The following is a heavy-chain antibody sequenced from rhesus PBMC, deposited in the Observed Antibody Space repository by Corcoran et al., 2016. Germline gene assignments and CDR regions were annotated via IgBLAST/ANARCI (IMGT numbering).Heavy chain of an antibody. D-gene: IGHD2-21*01. CDR2: IFGSDEII. CDR1: GGSISSNY. J-gene: IGHJ4*01. Sequence: QLQLQESGPGLVKPSETLSLICAVSGGSISSNYWCWIRQPPGKGLEWIGRIFGSDEIIDYNPSLKSRVTISTDTPKNQFSLKLSSVTAADTAIYFCAKGCFGRGCPLVNIDFWGQGILVTVSS. V-gene: IGHV4-173*01. CDR3: AKGCFGRGCPLVNIDF.